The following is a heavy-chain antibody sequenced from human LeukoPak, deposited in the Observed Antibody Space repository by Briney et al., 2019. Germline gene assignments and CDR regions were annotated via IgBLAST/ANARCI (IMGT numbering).Heavy chain of an antibody. CDR3: ARALFGPFRNWYFDL. J-gene: IGHJ2*01. CDR2: IYYSGST. CDR1: GGSISSHY. D-gene: IGHD3/OR15-3a*01. V-gene: IGHV4-59*11. Sequence: TSKTLSLTCTVSGGSISSHYWSWIRQPPGKGLEWIGYIYYSGSTNYNPSIKSRVTISVDTSKNQFSLKLSSVTAADTAVYYCARALFGPFRNWYFDLWGRGTLVTVSS.